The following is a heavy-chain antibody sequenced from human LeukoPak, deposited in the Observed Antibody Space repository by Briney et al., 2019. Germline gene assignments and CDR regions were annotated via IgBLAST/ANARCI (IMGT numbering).Heavy chain of an antibody. J-gene: IGHJ4*02. CDR3: ASAPSRGSYYPY. CDR1: GGSFSGYY. Sequence: SETLSLTCAVYGGSFSGYYWSWIRQPPGKGLEWIGEINHSGSTNYNPSLKSRVTISVDTSKNQFSLKLSSVTAADTAVYYCASAPSRGSYYPYWGQGTLVTVSS. CDR2: INHSGST. D-gene: IGHD1-26*01. V-gene: IGHV4-34*01.